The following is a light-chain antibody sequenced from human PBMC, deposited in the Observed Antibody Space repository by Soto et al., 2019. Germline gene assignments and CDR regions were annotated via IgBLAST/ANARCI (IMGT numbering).Light chain of an antibody. CDR2: GAS. CDR1: QNVNSN. V-gene: IGKV3-15*01. Sequence: EVVMTQSPVTLSVSPGERATLSCRASQNVNSNLAWYRQKPGQAPILLIYGASTRATGIPARFSGSGSGTEFTLTIRSLQSEDFAIDYCQQYYSWPPLTFGGGTKVEI. J-gene: IGKJ4*01. CDR3: QQYYSWPPLT.